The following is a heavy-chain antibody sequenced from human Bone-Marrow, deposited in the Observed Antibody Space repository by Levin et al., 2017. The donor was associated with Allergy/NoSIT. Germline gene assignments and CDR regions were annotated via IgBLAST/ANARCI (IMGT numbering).Heavy chain of an antibody. CDR2: LYSSGSG. CDR3: ASKPYVVTAASTRFDY. Sequence: TSSETLSLTCAVSGYSINSGYLWGWIRQPPGKGLEWIGNLYSSGSGYYSPSLEGRVTISVDASKNQLTLDLTSVTAADTAVYYCASKPYVVTAASTRFDYWGQGALVTVSS. J-gene: IGHJ4*02. CDR1: GYSINSGYL. D-gene: IGHD2-15*01. V-gene: IGHV4-38-2*01.